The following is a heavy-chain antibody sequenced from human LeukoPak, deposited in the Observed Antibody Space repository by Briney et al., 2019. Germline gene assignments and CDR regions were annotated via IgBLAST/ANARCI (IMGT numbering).Heavy chain of an antibody. Sequence: GGSLRLSCVASGFIFNKHAMSWVRQAPGKGLEWVSGLSGSGSSTDYADSVKGRFTVSRDNSKNTLFLQMNSLRAEDTAIYYCAKGRTVTTFLDYWGQGTLVTVSS. CDR2: LSGSGSST. CDR1: GFIFNKHA. CDR3: AKGRTVTTFLDY. V-gene: IGHV3-23*01. J-gene: IGHJ4*02. D-gene: IGHD4-17*01.